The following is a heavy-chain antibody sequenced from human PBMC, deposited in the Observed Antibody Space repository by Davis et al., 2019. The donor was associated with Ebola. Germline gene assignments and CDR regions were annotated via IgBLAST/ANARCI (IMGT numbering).Heavy chain of an antibody. CDR1: GFTFSSYS. D-gene: IGHD2-2*01. Sequence: PGGSLRLSCAASGFTFSSYSMNWVRQAPGKGLEWVSSISSSSSYIYYADSVKGRFTISRDNAKNSLYLQMNSLRAEDTAVYYCARLGGIVVVPPGQSGGTGGYYYGMDVWGQGTTVTVSS. CDR3: ARLGGIVVVPPGQSGGTGGYYYGMDV. CDR2: ISSSSSYI. J-gene: IGHJ6*02. V-gene: IGHV3-21*01.